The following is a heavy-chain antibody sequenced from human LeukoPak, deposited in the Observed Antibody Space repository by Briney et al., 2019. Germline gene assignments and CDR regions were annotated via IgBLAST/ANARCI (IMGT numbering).Heavy chain of an antibody. Sequence: GGSLRLPCAASGFTFSSYSMNWVRQAPGKGLEWVSSISSSSSYIYYADSVKGRFTISRDNAKNSLYLQMNSLRAEDTAVYYCARVRGSYPYYFDYWGQGTLVTVSS. CDR2: ISSSSSYI. CDR1: GFTFSSYS. V-gene: IGHV3-21*01. J-gene: IGHJ4*02. D-gene: IGHD1-26*01. CDR3: ARVRGSYPYYFDY.